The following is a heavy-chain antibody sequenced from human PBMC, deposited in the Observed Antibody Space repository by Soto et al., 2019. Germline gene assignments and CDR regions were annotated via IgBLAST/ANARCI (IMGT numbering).Heavy chain of an antibody. D-gene: IGHD2-15*01. Sequence: SETLSLTCAVSGGSISSSNWWSWIRQPPGKGLEWIGYIYHSGSTYYNPSLKSRVTISVDRSKNQFSLKLSSVTAADTAVYYCARGGYCSGGSCYLRWFDPWGQGTLVTVSS. CDR1: GGSISSSNW. V-gene: IGHV4-30-2*01. CDR3: ARGGYCSGGSCYLRWFDP. J-gene: IGHJ5*02. CDR2: IYHSGST.